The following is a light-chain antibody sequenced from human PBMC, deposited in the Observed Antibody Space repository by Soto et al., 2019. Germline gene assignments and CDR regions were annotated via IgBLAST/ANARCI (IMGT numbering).Light chain of an antibody. J-gene: IGKJ4*01. CDR2: DAS. V-gene: IGKV1-39*01. CDR1: QDINKN. Sequence: DIQMTQSPSSLSASVGDRVTITCQASQDINKNLIWYQQKPGKAPKLLIYDASDLETGVPSRFSGSGSGTDFTLTISSLQPEDFATYYCQQSSSSPLTFGGGNKVDIK. CDR3: QQSSSSPLT.